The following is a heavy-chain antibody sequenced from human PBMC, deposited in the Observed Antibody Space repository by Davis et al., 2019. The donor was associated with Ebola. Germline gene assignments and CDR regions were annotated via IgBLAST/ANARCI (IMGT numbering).Heavy chain of an antibody. J-gene: IGHJ4*02. V-gene: IGHV1-18*04. CDR2: ISAYNGNT. CDR3: ARAPAWSAINYYCFDY. CDR1: GYTFTSYG. Sequence: ASVKVSCKASGYTFTSYGISWVRQAPGQGLEWMGWISAYNGNTNYAQKLQGRVTMTTHTSTSTAYMELRSLRSEDTAVYYCARAPAWSAINYYCFDYWGQGTLVTVSS. D-gene: IGHD3-10*01.